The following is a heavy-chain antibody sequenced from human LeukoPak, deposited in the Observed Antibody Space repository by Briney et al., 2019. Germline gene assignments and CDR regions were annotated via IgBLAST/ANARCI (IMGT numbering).Heavy chain of an antibody. D-gene: IGHD6-19*01. J-gene: IGHJ4*02. Sequence: GGSLRLSCAASGFTFDDYAMHWVRHTPGKGLEWVSGISWNSGSIGYADSVKGRFTISRDNAKNSLYLQMNSLRPEDTALYYCAKDILAVAGFDFWGQGTLVTVSS. CDR2: ISWNSGSI. CDR3: AKDILAVAGFDF. V-gene: IGHV3-9*01. CDR1: GFTFDDYA.